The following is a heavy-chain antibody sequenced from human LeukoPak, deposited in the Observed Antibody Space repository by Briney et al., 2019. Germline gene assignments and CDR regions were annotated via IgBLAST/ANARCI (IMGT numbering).Heavy chain of an antibody. V-gene: IGHV5-51*01. CDR1: GYSFTRYW. D-gene: IGHD3-9*01. J-gene: IGHJ4*02. CDR2: IYPGDSDT. CDR3: ARLYDILTGFIDY. Sequence: GESLQISCKGSGYSFTRYWIGWVRQMPGKGLEWMGIIYPGDSDTRYSPSFQGQVTISADKSISTAYLQWSSLKASDTAMYYCARLYDILTGFIDYWGQGTLVTVSS.